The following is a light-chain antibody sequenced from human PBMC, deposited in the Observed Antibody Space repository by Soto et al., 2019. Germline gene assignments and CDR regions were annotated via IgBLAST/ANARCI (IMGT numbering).Light chain of an antibody. CDR1: QSVSSN. CDR3: QQYNNWPPT. Sequence: ETVMTQSPATLSVSPGERGTLSCRASQSVSSNLAWYQQKPGQAPRLLIYGASTRATGIPVRFSGSGSGTEFTLTISILQSEDFAVYYCQQYNNWPPTFGQGTKVEIK. CDR2: GAS. J-gene: IGKJ1*01. V-gene: IGKV3-15*01.